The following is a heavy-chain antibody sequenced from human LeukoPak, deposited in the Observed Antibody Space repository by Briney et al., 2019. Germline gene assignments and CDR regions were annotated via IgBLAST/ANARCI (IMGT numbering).Heavy chain of an antibody. CDR1: GFPFSGYG. D-gene: IGHD1-1*01. Sequence: GGSLRLSCTASGFPFSGYGMHWVRQAPGKGPEWVAAISSDGSKKDYADSVKGRFFISRDKSKNTLYLQMNSLRPEDTAVYYCATEYDNLDDYFDYWGQGTLVSVSS. CDR2: ISSDGSKK. J-gene: IGHJ4*02. CDR3: ATEYDNLDDYFDY. V-gene: IGHV3-30*03.